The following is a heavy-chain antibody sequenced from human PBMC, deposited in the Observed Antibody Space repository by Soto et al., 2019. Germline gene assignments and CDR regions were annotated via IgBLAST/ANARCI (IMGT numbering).Heavy chain of an antibody. Sequence: GGSLRLSCAASGFTFSSYAMHWVRQAPGKGLEWVAVISYDGSNKYYADSVKGRFTISRDNSKNTLYLQMNSLRAEDTAVYYCARDHGGGYYYYGMDVWGQGTTVTVSS. CDR3: ARDHGGGYYYYGMDV. CDR2: ISYDGSNK. J-gene: IGHJ6*02. V-gene: IGHV3-30-3*01. D-gene: IGHD2-15*01. CDR1: GFTFSSYA.